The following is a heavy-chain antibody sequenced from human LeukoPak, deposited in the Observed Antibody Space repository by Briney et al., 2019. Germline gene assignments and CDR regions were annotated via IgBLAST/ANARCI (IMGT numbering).Heavy chain of an antibody. CDR3: AKAMVGATVRAFDI. CDR1: GFTFSSYA. CDR2: ISGSGGST. V-gene: IGHV3-23*01. Sequence: GGSLRLSCAASGFTFSSYAMSWVRQAPGKGLEWVSAISGSGGSTYYADPVKGRFTISRDNSKNTLYLQMDSLRAEDTAVYYCAKAMVGATVRAFDIWGQGTMVTVSS. D-gene: IGHD1-26*01. J-gene: IGHJ3*02.